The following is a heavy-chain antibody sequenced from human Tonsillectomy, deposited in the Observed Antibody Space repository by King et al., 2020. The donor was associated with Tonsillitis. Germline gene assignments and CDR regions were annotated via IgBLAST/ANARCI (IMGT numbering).Heavy chain of an antibody. V-gene: IGHV3-64*01. Sequence: VQLVESGGGLVQPGGSLRLSCAASGFTFSTHAMHWVRQAPGKGLEYVSSISGSGDATFYANSVRGRFTISRDDSKHTLHLQMGSLRAEDMAVYYCAGDFVGATSGLIDYWGQGTLVTVSS. D-gene: IGHD1-26*01. CDR2: ISGSGDAT. J-gene: IGHJ4*02. CDR3: AGDFVGATSGLIDY. CDR1: GFTFSTHA.